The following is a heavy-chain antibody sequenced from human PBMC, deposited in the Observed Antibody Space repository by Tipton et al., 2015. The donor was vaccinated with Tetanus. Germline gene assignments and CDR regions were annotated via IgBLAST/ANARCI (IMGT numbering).Heavy chain of an antibody. CDR2: MHYGGHT. CDR1: GASVNSDRFF. J-gene: IGHJ5*02. D-gene: IGHD4-11*01. CDR3: ARHNPDYSDTEFGTGNWFDP. Sequence: TLSLTCVVSGASVNSDRFFWGWFRQHPGKGLEWIGTMHYGGHTYYNPSLRSRVSISGDRSKNQFSLRLNSVTAPDTAVYYCARHNPDYSDTEFGTGNWFDPWGQGTLVTVSS. V-gene: IGHV4-39*01.